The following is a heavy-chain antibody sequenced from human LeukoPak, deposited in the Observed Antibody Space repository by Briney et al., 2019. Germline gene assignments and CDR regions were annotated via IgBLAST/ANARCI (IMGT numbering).Heavy chain of an antibody. V-gene: IGHV3-21*01. D-gene: IGHD2-8*02. CDR3: ARGTGGGWEYYFDY. Sequence: GGSLRLSCAASGFTFSSYSMTWVRQAPGKGLEWVSSISSSSSYIYYADSVKGRFTISRDNAKNSLYLQMNSLRAEDTAVYYCARGTGGGWEYYFDYWGQGTLVTVSS. J-gene: IGHJ4*02. CDR2: ISSSSSYI. CDR1: GFTFSSYS.